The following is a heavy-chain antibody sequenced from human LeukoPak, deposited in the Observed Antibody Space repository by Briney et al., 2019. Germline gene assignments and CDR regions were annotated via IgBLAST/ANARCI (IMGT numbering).Heavy chain of an antibody. D-gene: IGHD3-10*01. V-gene: IGHV3-33*01. CDR3: ARGGSGLLWFGAPPYYFDY. CDR1: GFTFSSYG. Sequence: GGPLRLSCAASGFTFSSYGMHWVRQAPGEGLEWVAVIWYDGSNKYYADSVKGRFTITRDNSKNTLYLQMNSLRAEDTAVYYCARGGSGLLWFGAPPYYFDYWGQGTLVTVSS. J-gene: IGHJ4*02. CDR2: IWYDGSNK.